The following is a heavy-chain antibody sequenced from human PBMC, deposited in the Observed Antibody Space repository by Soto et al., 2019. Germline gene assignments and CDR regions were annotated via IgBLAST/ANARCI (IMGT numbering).Heavy chain of an antibody. CDR2: IWYDGSNK. CDR3: VRDLGYGSGSYYRDLDY. V-gene: IGHV3-33*01. Sequence: QVQLVESGGGVVQPGRSLRLSCAASGFTFSNYGMHWVRQAPGKGLEWVAVIWYDGSNKYYADYVKGRFTISRDNSKNTVYLQMNSLRAEDTAVYYCVRDLGYGSGSYYRDLDYWGQGTLVTVSS. CDR1: GFTFSNYG. D-gene: IGHD3-10*01. J-gene: IGHJ4*02.